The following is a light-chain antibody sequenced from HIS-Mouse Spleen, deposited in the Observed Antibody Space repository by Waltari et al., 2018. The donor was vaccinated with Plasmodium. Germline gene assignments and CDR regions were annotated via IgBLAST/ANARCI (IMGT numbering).Light chain of an antibody. CDR3: QHYNNWSFT. V-gene: IGKV3-15*01. CDR1: QSVSSN. Sequence: IVMTQSPAPLSVSPGERATLTCRASQSVSSNLAWYQQKPGPAPSLLIYGASTRATGIPARFSGSGSGTEFTLTISSLQSEDFAVYYCQHYNNWSFTFGPGTKGDIK. CDR2: GAS. J-gene: IGKJ3*01.